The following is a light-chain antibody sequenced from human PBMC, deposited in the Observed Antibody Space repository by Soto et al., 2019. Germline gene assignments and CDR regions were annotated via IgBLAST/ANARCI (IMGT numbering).Light chain of an antibody. CDR1: QTVRDN. J-gene: IGKJ5*01. V-gene: IGKV3D-15*02. CDR2: GAT. Sequence: EIVLTQSPATLSVSPGERATPSCRASQTVRDNLGWYQQKPGQPPRLLIYGATTRATGIPARFSGSGSGTEFTLTISSLQSEDFAMYYCQQYANSPITFGQGTRLEIK. CDR3: QQYANSPIT.